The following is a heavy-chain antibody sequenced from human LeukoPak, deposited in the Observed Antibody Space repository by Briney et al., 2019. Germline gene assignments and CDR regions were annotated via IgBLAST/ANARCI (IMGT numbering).Heavy chain of an antibody. D-gene: IGHD3-22*01. CDR2: INHSGST. J-gene: IGHJ4*02. CDR3: ASGRGYYYDSSALAY. V-gene: IGHV4-34*01. CDR1: GGSFSGYY. Sequence: SETLSLTCAVYGGSFSGYYWSWIRQPPGKGLEWIGEINHSGSTNYNPSLKSRVTISVDTSKNQFSLKLSSVTAADTAVYYCASGRGYYYDSSALAYWGQGTLVTVSS.